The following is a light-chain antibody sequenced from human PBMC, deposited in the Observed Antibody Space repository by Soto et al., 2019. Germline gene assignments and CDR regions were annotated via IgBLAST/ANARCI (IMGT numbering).Light chain of an antibody. Sequence: EIVMTQSPATLSVSPGERVTLSCRASQSVGSNLAWYQQKPGQAPRVLIYDASTRATVIPARFSGSGSGTEFTLTISSLQSEDFAVYYCQQYDNWPLTFGGGTKVDIK. CDR2: DAS. CDR1: QSVGSN. V-gene: IGKV3-15*01. CDR3: QQYDNWPLT. J-gene: IGKJ4*01.